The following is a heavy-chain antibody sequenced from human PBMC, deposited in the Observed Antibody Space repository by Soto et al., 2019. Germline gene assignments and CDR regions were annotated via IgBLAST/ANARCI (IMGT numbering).Heavy chain of an antibody. J-gene: IGHJ5*02. Sequence: ASVKVSCKTSGYTITRYGVSWVRQAPGQGLEWMGWISAYNGNTNYAQKLQGRVTMTTDTSTSTAYMELRSLRSDDTAVYYCARDGRIAARPDWFDPWGQGTLVTVSS. V-gene: IGHV1-18*01. CDR3: ARDGRIAARPDWFDP. D-gene: IGHD6-6*01. CDR2: ISAYNGNT. CDR1: GYTITRYG.